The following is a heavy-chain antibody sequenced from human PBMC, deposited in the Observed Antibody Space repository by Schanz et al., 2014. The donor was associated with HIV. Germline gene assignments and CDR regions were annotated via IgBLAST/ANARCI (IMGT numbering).Heavy chain of an antibody. CDR1: GFTFSNYA. CDR2: ISYDGSNT. D-gene: IGHD3-22*01. V-gene: IGHV3-30*04. CDR3: AKVKRFYFDNSGRLDY. J-gene: IGHJ4*02. Sequence: QVQLVESGGGVVQPGRSLRLSCAVSGFTFSNYAMHWVRQAPGKGLEWVAVISYDGSNTDYADSVKGRFTISRDNSENTLYVQMNSLRPEDTAVYYCAKVKRFYFDNSGRLDYWGQGTLVIVSS.